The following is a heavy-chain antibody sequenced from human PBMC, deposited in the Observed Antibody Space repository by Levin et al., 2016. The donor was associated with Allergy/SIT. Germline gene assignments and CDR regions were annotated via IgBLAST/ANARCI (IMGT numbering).Heavy chain of an antibody. CDR3: ARGGTTRPGPFDY. J-gene: IGHJ4*02. CDR2: IFRDDKT. Sequence: GESLKISCAASGFIVSTEYMSWVRQAPRKGLEWVSVIFRDDKTHYVDSVKGRFTISRDNSKNTVYLQMNSLRAEDTAVYYCARGGTTRPGPFDYWGQGTLVTV. V-gene: IGHV3-53*05. D-gene: IGHD1/OR15-1a*01. CDR1: GFIVSTEY.